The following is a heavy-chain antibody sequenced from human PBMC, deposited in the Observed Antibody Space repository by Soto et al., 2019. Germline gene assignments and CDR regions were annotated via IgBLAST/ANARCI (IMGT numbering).Heavy chain of an antibody. J-gene: IGHJ5*02. V-gene: IGHV3-23*01. CDR1: GFTFSTYA. CDR2: ISGSGGTS. Sequence: PGGSLRLSCAASGFTFSTYAMSWVRQAPGKGLEWVSVISGSGGTSYCADSVKGRFTISRDNSKNTLYLQMNSLRAEDTAVYYCAKTRGGSYPSPPFDPWGQGTLVTVSS. CDR3: AKTRGGSYPSPPFDP. D-gene: IGHD1-26*01.